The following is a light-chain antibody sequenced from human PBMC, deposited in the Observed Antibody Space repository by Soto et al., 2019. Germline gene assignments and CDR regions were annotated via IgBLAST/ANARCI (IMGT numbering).Light chain of an antibody. J-gene: IGLJ1*01. V-gene: IGLV2-14*01. CDR3: SSYTSSSTYV. CDR2: EVS. Sequence: QSVLTQPASVSGSPGQSITISCTGTSSDVGGYNYVSWYQQHPGKAPKLMIYEVSNRPSGVSHRFSGSKSGNTASLTISGLQAEDEADYYCSSYTSSSTYVFGTGTKVTGL. CDR1: SSDVGGYNY.